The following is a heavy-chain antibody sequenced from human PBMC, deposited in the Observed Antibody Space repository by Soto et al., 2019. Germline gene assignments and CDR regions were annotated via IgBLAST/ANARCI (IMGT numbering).Heavy chain of an antibody. J-gene: IGHJ4*02. CDR1: GDTFSSYA. CDR3: ATTPDSIYGSGRTFDY. CDR2: FDPEDGET. Sequence: GASVKVSCKTSGDTFSSYAISWVRQAPGKGLEWMGGFDPEDGETIYAQKFQGRVTMTEDTSTDTAYMELSSLRSEDTAVYYCATTPDSIYGSGRTFDYWGQGTLVTVSS. D-gene: IGHD3-10*01. V-gene: IGHV1-24*01.